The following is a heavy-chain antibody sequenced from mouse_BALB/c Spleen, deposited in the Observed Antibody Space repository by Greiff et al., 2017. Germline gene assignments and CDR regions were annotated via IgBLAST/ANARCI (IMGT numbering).Heavy chain of an antibody. V-gene: IGHV14-3*02. CDR1: GFNIKDTY. D-gene: IGHD2-1*01. J-gene: IGHJ2*01. Sequence: EVQLQQSGAELVKPGASVKLSCTASGFNIKDTYMHWVKQRPEQGLEWIGRIDPANGNTKYDPKFQGKATITADTSSNTAYLQLSSLTSEDTAVYYCARGYGNYGHYFDYWGQGTTLTVSS. CDR3: ARGYGNYGHYFDY. CDR2: IDPANGNT.